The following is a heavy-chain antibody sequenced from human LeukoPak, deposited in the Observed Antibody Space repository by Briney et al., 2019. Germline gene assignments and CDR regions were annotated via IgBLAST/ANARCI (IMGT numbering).Heavy chain of an antibody. CDR3: AKSADSSGYRQLGY. D-gene: IGHD3-22*01. V-gene: IGHV3-23*01. CDR1: GFTFSSYG. CDR2: IGGSGDST. Sequence: GGSLRLSCAASGFTFSSYGMSWVRQAPGKGLEWVSTIGGSGDSTYYADSVKGRFTISRDNSKNTLYLQMNSLRAEDTAVYYCAKSADSSGYRQLGYWGQGTLVTVSS. J-gene: IGHJ4*02.